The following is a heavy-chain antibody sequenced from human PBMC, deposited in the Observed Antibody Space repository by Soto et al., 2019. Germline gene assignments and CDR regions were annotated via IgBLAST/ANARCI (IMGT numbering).Heavy chain of an antibody. CDR3: ALASQGQIDY. J-gene: IGHJ4*02. Sequence: SETLSLTCTVSGGSISSSSYYWGWIRQPPGKGLEWIGSIYYNGSTYYNPSLKSRVTISVDTSKNQFSLKLSSVTAADTAVYYCALASQGQIDYWGQGTLVTVS. V-gene: IGHV4-39*01. CDR1: GGSISSSSYY. CDR2: IYYNGST.